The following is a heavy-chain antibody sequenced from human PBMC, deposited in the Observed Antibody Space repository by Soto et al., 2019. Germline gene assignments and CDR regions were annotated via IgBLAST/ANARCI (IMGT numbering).Heavy chain of an antibody. D-gene: IGHD1-1*01. J-gene: IGHJ4*02. CDR2: ISGSGGIT. Sequence: GSLRLSCAASGFTFSSYAMSWVRQAPGKGLEWVSGISGSGGITYYADSVKGRFTISRDNSKNTLYLQMNSLRADDTAVYFCAKSLSASPNYFFDSWGQGTLVTVSS. CDR1: GFTFSSYA. V-gene: IGHV3-23*01. CDR3: AKSLSASPNYFFDS.